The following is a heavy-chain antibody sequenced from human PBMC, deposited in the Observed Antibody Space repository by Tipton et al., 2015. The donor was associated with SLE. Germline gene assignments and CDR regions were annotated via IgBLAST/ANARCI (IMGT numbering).Heavy chain of an antibody. J-gene: IGHJ3*01. D-gene: IGHD3-22*01. CDR3: ATSLNYYDSSGPEG. V-gene: IGHV4-4*07. Sequence: TLSLTCSVSGDSIRGHYWSWIRQPAGQGPQWIGRVYLSGFTKYNPSLESRVTMSMDSSKNQFSLEMTSVTAADTAMYYCATSLNYYDSSGPEGWGQGTMVTVSS. CDR2: VYLSGFT. CDR1: GDSIRGHY.